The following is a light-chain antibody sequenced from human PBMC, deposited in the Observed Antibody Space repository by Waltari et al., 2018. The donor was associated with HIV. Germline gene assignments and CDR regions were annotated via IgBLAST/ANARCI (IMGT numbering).Light chain of an antibody. Sequence: DIQLAQSPSLLPASVGDRVTITCWASQDIGRFIAWYQQVPGKAPKLLIYSSSTLHSGVPSRFSGNVSGTDFTLTISGLQPEDFVTYYCQQLNRNFALAFGGGTKVEL. J-gene: IGKJ4*01. CDR1: QDIGRF. CDR3: QQLNRNFALA. V-gene: IGKV1-9*01. CDR2: SSS.